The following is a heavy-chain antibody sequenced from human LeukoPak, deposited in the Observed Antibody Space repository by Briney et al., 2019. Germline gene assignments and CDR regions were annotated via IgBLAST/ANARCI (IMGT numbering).Heavy chain of an antibody. Sequence: PSETLSLTCTVSGGSISSSSYYWGWIRQPPGKGLEWIGYISDSGSTNYNPSLKSRVTMSVDTSKNQISLRLSSATAADTAVYYCAKLSSGWNYFDYWGQGTLVTVSS. J-gene: IGHJ4*02. CDR2: ISDSGST. V-gene: IGHV4-61*05. D-gene: IGHD6-19*01. CDR3: AKLSSGWNYFDY. CDR1: GGSISSSSYY.